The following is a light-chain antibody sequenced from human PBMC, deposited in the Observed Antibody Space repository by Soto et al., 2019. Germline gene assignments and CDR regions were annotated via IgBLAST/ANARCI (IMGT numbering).Light chain of an antibody. CDR1: QAISTS. CDR3: QHLRTYPFS. J-gene: IGKJ2*03. V-gene: IGKV1-9*01. Sequence: DIPLTQSPSFLSASVGDRVTVSCRASQAISTSLAWFQQKAGKVPQLLVYPASTLQDGVPSRSSGSGSGTYFTLTINNLQAEDFASYYCQHLRTYPFSFGQGAKLDIK. CDR2: PAS.